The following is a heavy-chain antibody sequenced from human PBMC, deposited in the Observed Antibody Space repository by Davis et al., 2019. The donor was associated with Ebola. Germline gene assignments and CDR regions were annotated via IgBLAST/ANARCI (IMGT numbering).Heavy chain of an antibody. CDR1: GDSFNNDG. CDR3: ARTYYYDTGTYSSLYHYMDV. Sequence: SVKVSCKASGDSFNNDGISWARQAPGQGLEWMGGIIAIFGIPQYAQKFQGRVTITSDEATSTVYLDLRSLRSEDTAVYYCARTYYYDTGTYSSLYHYMDVWGSGTTVTVTS. V-gene: IGHV1-69*13. J-gene: IGHJ6*03. D-gene: IGHD3-10*01. CDR2: IIAIFGIP.